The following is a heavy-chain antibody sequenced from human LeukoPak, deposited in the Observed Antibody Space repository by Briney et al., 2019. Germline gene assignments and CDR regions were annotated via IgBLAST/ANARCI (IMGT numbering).Heavy chain of an antibody. J-gene: IGHJ4*02. V-gene: IGHV4-61*02. CDR1: GGSISSGSYY. CDR2: IYTSGST. CDR3: ARHKGIAVASGFDY. D-gene: IGHD6-19*01. Sequence: SETLSLTCTVSGGSISSGSYYWSWIRQPAGKGLEWIGRIYTSGSTNYNPSLRSRVTISVDTSKNQFSLKLSSVTAADTAVYYCARHKGIAVASGFDYWGQGTLVTVSS.